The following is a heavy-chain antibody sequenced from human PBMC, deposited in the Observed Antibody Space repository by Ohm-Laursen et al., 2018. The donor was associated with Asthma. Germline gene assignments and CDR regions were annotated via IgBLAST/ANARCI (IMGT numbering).Heavy chain of an antibody. Sequence: TLSLTCTVSGDSISSGNNYWSWIRQLPGKGLEWIGYIYYSGITYSNPSLRSRVSISVDTSKNQFSLKLSPVTAADTAVYYCARGTFYYEGTGYYFFDHWGQGALVTVSS. J-gene: IGHJ4*02. CDR3: ARGTFYYEGTGYYFFDH. CDR2: IYYSGIT. V-gene: IGHV4-31*02. D-gene: IGHD3-22*01. CDR1: GDSISSGNNY.